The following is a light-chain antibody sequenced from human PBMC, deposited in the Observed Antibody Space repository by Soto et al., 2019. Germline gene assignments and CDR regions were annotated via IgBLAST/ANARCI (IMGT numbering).Light chain of an antibody. Sequence: QSALTQPPSASGSPGQSVAISCTGTSSDVGAYNSVSWYQQHPGKAPKLLISEVNKRPSGVPDRFSGSKSGNTASLTVSGLQADDEADYYCAAWDDRLNGVVFGGGTKLTVL. CDR1: SSDVGAYNS. V-gene: IGLV2-8*01. J-gene: IGLJ2*01. CDR3: AAWDDRLNGVV. CDR2: EVN.